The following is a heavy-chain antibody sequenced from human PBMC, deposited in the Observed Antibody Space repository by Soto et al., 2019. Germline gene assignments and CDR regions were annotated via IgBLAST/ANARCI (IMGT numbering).Heavy chain of an antibody. CDR3: AKSLTTPVKYGLDV. CDR2: ISDNGDST. Sequence: GALRLSCGASGFTFSDNAMTWVRQAPGKGLEWVSSISDNGDSTYYADSVKGRFAVSRDNSKNTLFLHMNSLGAEDTAVYYCAKSLTTPVKYGLDVWGKGTSVTVSS. CDR1: GFTFSDNA. V-gene: IGHV3-23*01. D-gene: IGHD1-1*01. J-gene: IGHJ6*04.